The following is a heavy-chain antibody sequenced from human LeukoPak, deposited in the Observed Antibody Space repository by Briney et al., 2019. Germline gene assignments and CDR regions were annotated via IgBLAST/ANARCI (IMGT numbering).Heavy chain of an antibody. CDR1: GFTFSSYS. Sequence: KSGGSLRLSCAASGFTFSSYSMNWVRQAPGKGLEWVSAISSSSSYIYYADSVKGRFTISRDNAKNSMYLHMNSLRAEDTAVYYCAREAVAGAGSRDYYDMDVWGKGTMVTVSS. CDR3: AREAVAGAGSRDYYDMDV. V-gene: IGHV3-21*01. J-gene: IGHJ6*03. CDR2: ISSSSSYI. D-gene: IGHD6-19*01.